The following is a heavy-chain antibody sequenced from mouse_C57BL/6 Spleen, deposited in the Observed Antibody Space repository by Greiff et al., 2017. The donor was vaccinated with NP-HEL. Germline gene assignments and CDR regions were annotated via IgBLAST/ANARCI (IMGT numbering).Heavy chain of an antibody. CDR3: ARERITTVVATDAMDY. Sequence: VQLQQPGTELVKPGASVKLSCKASGYTFTSYWMHWVKQRPGQGLEWIGNINPSNGGTNYNEKFKSKATLTVDKSSSTAYMQLSSLTSEDSAVYYCARERITTVVATDAMDYWGQGTSVTVSS. V-gene: IGHV1-53*01. CDR2: INPSNGGT. D-gene: IGHD1-1*01. CDR1: GYTFTSYW. J-gene: IGHJ4*01.